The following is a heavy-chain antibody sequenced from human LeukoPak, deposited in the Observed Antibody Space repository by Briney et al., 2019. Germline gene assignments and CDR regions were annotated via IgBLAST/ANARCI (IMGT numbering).Heavy chain of an antibody. CDR1: GGSITNYY. V-gene: IGHV4-59*01. CDR3: ARGGWSLDY. J-gene: IGHJ4*01. D-gene: IGHD2-15*01. CDR2: IYYSGST. Sequence: SETLSLTCTVSGGSITNYYSSWIRQPPGKGLEWIGYIYYSGSTNYNPSLKSRVTISVDTSKNQFSLKLSSVTAADTAVYYCARGGWSLDYWGHGTLVTVSS.